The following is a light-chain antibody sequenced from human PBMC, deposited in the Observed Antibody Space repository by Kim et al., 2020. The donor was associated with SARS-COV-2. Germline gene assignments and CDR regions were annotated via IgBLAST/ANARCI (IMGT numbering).Light chain of an antibody. J-gene: IGKJ2*01. V-gene: IGKV1-5*03. CDR2: QAS. CDR1: QNINSV. Sequence: LSASVGDRITITCRASQNINSVLAWYQQKPGRAPKLLIYQASTLQSGVPSRFTGSGSGTEFTLTINSLQPDDFATDYCQQYISYSTFGQGTKLEI. CDR3: QQYISYST.